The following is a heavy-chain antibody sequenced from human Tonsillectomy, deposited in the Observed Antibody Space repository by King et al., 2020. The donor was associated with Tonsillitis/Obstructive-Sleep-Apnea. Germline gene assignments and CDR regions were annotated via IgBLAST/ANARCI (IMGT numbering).Heavy chain of an antibody. V-gene: IGHV3-48*03. CDR2: ISRAGFNI. J-gene: IGHJ3*02. Sequence: VQLVESGGGLVQPGGSLSLSCAASGFTFSSYEMNWVRQAPGKGLECVSYISRAGFNIYYADSVKGRFTISRDNAKNSLYLQMSTLRAEDTAVYYCARARSESYFAFDIWGQGTMVTVSS. CDR1: GFTFSSYE. D-gene: IGHD1-26*01. CDR3: ARARSESYFAFDI.